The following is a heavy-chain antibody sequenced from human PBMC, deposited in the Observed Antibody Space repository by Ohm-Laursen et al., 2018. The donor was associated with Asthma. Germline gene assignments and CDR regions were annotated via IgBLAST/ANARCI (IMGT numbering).Heavy chain of an antibody. V-gene: IGHV4-30-4*01. D-gene: IGHD6-13*01. CDR3: ARVDLIASGDY. Sequence: TLSLTCTVSGGSISTDDYYWSWIRQHPGKGLEWIGYIYYSGSTYYNPSLKSRVTISVDTSKNQFSLKLSSVTAADTAVYYCARVDLIASGDYWGQGTLVTVSS. J-gene: IGHJ4*02. CDR1: GGSISTDDYY. CDR2: IYYSGST.